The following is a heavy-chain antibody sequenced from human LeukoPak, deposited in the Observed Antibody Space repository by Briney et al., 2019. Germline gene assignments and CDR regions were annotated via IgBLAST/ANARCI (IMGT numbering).Heavy chain of an antibody. Sequence: GGSLRLSCAASGFAFSSYSMNWVRQAPGKGLEWVSSISSSSSYIYYADSVKGRFTISRDNAKNSLYLQMNSLRAEDTAVYYCARDNRWELLRNYYYYYMDVWGKGTTVTVSS. D-gene: IGHD1-26*01. CDR3: ARDNRWELLRNYYYYYMDV. V-gene: IGHV3-21*01. CDR1: GFAFSSYS. CDR2: ISSSSSYI. J-gene: IGHJ6*03.